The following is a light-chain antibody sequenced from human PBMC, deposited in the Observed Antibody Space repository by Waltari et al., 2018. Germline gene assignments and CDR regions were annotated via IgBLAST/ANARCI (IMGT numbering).Light chain of an antibody. CDR3: SSYTTSSTPYV. Sequence: QSALTQPASVSGSPGQSITISCTGTRSDVGGYNYFSWYQQHPGKAPKLMIYEVSNRPSGVSNRFSGSKSGNTASLTISGLQAEDEADYYYSSYTTSSTPYVFGTGTKVTVL. CDR1: RSDVGGYNY. J-gene: IGLJ1*01. CDR2: EVS. V-gene: IGLV2-14*01.